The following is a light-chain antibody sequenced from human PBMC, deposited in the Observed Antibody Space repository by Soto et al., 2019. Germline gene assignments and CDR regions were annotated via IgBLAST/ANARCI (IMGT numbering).Light chain of an antibody. Sequence: EIVLTQSPDTLSVSPGERATLSCRASQTVTDKYLGWYQQKPGQAPRLLIYGASIRATGIPDRFSGSGSGTDFTLTISRLEPDDFAAYFCQQYGTRPLTFGGGTKVDIK. V-gene: IGKV3-20*01. CDR1: QTVTDKY. J-gene: IGKJ4*01. CDR3: QQYGTRPLT. CDR2: GAS.